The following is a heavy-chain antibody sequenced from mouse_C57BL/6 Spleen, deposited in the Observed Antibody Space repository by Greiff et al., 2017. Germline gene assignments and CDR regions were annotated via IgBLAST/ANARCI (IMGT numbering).Heavy chain of an antibody. Sequence: EVQRVESGGGLVKPGGSLKLSCAASGFTFSSYAMSWVRQTPEKRLEWVATISDGGSYTYYPDNVKGRFTISRDNAKNNLYLQMSHLKSEDTAMYYCARDAPWYFDVWGTGTTVTVSS. J-gene: IGHJ1*03. V-gene: IGHV5-4*01. CDR3: ARDAPWYFDV. CDR2: ISDGGSYT. CDR1: GFTFSSYA.